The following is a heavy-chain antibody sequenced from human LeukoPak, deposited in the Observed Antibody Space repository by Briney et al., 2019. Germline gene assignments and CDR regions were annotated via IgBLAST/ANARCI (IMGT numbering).Heavy chain of an antibody. CDR1: GGSISSGGYY. CDR3: ARAVDYFDY. Sequence: PSETLSLTCTVSGGSISSGGYYWSCIRQHPGKSLEWMGYIYYSGSTYYNPSLKSRVTISVDTSKNQFSLKLSSVTAADTAVYYCARAVDYFDYWGQGTLVTVSS. CDR2: IYYSGST. J-gene: IGHJ4*02. V-gene: IGHV4-31*03.